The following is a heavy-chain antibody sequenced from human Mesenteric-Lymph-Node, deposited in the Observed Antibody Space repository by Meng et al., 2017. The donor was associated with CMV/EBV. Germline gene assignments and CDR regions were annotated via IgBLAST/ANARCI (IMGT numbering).Heavy chain of an antibody. CDR3: ARDGITIFGTSKYYYYGMDV. CDR1: GFIFSSYW. J-gene: IGHJ6*02. V-gene: IGHV3-7*01. D-gene: IGHD3-3*01. Sequence: GGSLRLSCAASGFIFSSYWMSWVRQAPGKGLEWVANIKQDGSEKYYVDSVKGRFTISRDNAKNSLYLQMNSLRAEDTAVYYCARDGITIFGTSKYYYYGMDVWGQGTTVTVSS. CDR2: IKQDGSEK.